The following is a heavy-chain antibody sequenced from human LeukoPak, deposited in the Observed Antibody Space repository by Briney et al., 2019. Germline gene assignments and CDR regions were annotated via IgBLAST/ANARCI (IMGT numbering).Heavy chain of an antibody. CDR3: ARDASGSSTGLIDS. CDR2: ISTSSYYI. D-gene: IGHD1-26*01. V-gene: IGHV3-21*01. CDR1: GFTLRSYG. Sequence: PGGSLRLSCAASGFTLRSYGMNWVRQAPGKGREWVSYISTSSYYIYYADSVKGRFTISRDDAKNSLYLQMHSLRTEDTAVYYCARDASGSSTGLIDSWGQGTLVTVSS. J-gene: IGHJ4*02.